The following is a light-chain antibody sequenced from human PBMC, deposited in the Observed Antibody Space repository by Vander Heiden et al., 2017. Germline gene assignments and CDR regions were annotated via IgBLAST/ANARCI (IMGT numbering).Light chain of an antibody. CDR3: QVWDSSSDHVV. CDR1: NMGRKS. CDR2: DDS. V-gene: IGLV3-21*02. J-gene: IGLJ2*01. Sequence: SYVLTQPPSVAVAPGQRDRMTGGGKNMGRKSVHGYQQKPGQAPVLVVYDDSDRPSGIPERFSGSNSGNTATLTISRVEAGDEADYYCQVWDSSSDHVVFGGGTKLTVL.